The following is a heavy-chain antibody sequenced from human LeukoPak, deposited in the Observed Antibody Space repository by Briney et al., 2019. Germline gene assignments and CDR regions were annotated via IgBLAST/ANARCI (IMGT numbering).Heavy chain of an antibody. CDR3: ASWAGIVVPGFEGPFDY. D-gene: IGHD6-19*01. J-gene: IGHJ4*02. Sequence: ASVKVSCKTSGYTFTSHNFNWVRQAPGQGLEWMGWVSGNNGNTNYAQKHQGRVTMTTDTSTNTAYMELRSLRSDDTAVYYCASWAGIVVPGFEGPFDYWGQGTLVTVSS. CDR2: VSGNNGNT. V-gene: IGHV1-18*01. CDR1: GYTFTSHN.